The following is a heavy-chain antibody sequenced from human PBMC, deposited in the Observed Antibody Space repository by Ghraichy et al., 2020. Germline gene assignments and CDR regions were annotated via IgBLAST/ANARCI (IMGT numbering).Heavy chain of an antibody. D-gene: IGHD4-11*01. Sequence: GGSLRLSCAASGFTFSTYAMSWVRQAAGKGLEWVSVITGSGYHTYYADSVKGRFTISRDNSKNTLYLQMNSLGAEDTAVYYCATDRYSNSYYFDYWGQGTLVTVSS. CDR3: ATDRYSNSYYFDY. V-gene: IGHV3-23*01. J-gene: IGHJ4*02. CDR1: GFTFSTYA. CDR2: ITGSGYHT.